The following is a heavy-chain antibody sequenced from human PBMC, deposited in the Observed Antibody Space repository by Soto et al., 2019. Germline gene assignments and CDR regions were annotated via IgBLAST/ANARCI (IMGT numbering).Heavy chain of an antibody. CDR3: ARVHRSSWWAFDD. V-gene: IGHV1-18*04. Sequence: QVQLLQSGAEVKKPGASVKVSCKTSGYTFNGYSISWVRQAPGQGLEWMGWISTYNGNTNTAQRFLGRVTMTTDTSTRTAYMELTNLKFDDTAVYYCARVHRSSWWAFDDWGQGTLVTVSS. J-gene: IGHJ4*02. CDR2: ISTYNGNT. CDR1: GYTFNGYS. D-gene: IGHD6-13*01.